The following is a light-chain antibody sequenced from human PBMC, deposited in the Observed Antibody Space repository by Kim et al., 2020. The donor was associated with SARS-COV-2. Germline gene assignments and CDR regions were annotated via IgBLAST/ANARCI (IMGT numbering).Light chain of an antibody. CDR3: QVWDSSLVV. CDR1: NMGSKH. V-gene: IGLV3-9*01. Sequence: SVALGQTARITCARHNMGSKHVHWYQKKPGQPPVLVIYRDRNRPPWIPERFSGSSAGNTATLTISRAQAGDEAWYYCQVWDSSLVVFGGGTQLTVL. J-gene: IGLJ2*01. CDR2: RDR.